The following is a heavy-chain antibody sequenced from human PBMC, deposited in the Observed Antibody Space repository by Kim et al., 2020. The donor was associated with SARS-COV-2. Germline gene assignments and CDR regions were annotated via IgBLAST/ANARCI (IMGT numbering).Heavy chain of an antibody. V-gene: IGHV3-74*01. J-gene: IGHJ5*02. CDR1: GFSFSSYW. CDR2: IRSDGSTT. CDR3: CGSRGSNWFDP. D-gene: IGHD3-22*01. Sequence: GGSLRLSCAASGFSFSSYWMHWVRQAPGKGLVWVSSIRSDGSTTIYADSVKGRFTISRDNAKNTLYLQMNSLTAEDTAVYYCCGSRGSNWFDPWGQGTLVTVSS.